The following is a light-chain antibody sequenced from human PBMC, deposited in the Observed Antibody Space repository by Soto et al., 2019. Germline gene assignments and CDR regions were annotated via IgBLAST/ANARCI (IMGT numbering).Light chain of an antibody. CDR2: AAS. J-gene: IGKJ2*01. CDR3: QQYYSYPRT. Sequence: AIRMTQSPSSLSASTGDRVTITCRASQGISSYLAWYQQKPGKAPKLLIYAASTLQSGVPSRFSGSGSGTDVTLTISCLESEDFATYDCQQYYSYPRTFGQGTKREIK. CDR1: QGISSY. V-gene: IGKV1-8*01.